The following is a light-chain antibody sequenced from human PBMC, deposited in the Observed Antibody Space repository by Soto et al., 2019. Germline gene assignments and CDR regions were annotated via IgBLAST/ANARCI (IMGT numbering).Light chain of an antibody. CDR3: QQYGSSSFA. CDR1: QSISSPY. Sequence: EIVLTQSPGTLSVSPGERATLFCRARQSISSPYLAWYQKKPGQAPRLLLYGAFNRATGIPDRFSGSGSGTDFTLTISRLEPEDCAFYYCQQYGSSSFAFGPGTKVEIK. J-gene: IGKJ3*01. V-gene: IGKV3-20*01. CDR2: GAF.